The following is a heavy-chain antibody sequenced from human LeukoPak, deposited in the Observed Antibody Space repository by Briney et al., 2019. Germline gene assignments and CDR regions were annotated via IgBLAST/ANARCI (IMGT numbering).Heavy chain of an antibody. D-gene: IGHD6-13*01. Sequence: GGSLRLSCAASGFTFSSYSMNWVRQAPGKGLEWVSSISSSSSYIYYADSVKGRFTTSRDNAKNSLYLQMNSLRAEDTAVYYCARDKGIAAAGPPPADYWGQGTLVTVSS. CDR2: ISSSSSYI. CDR3: ARDKGIAAAGPPPADY. J-gene: IGHJ4*02. CDR1: GFTFSSYS. V-gene: IGHV3-21*01.